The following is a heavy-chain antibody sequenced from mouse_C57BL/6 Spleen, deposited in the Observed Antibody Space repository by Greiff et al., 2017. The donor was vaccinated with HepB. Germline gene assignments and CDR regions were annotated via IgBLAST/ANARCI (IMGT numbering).Heavy chain of an antibody. CDR3: NGRDFEV. J-gene: IGHJ1*03. D-gene: IGHD1-1*01. Sequence: QVQLKESGAELVRPGASVTLSCKASGYTFTDYEMHWVKQTPVHGLEWIGAIDPETGGTAYNQKFKGKAILTADKSSSTAYMELRSLTSEDSAVYYCNGRDFEVWGTGTTVTVSS. CDR2: IDPETGGT. V-gene: IGHV1-15*01. CDR1: GYTFTDYE.